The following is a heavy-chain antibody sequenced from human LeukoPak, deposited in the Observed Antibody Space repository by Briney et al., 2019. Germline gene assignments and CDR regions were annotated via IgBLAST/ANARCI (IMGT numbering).Heavy chain of an antibody. CDR2: IHYSGTT. J-gene: IGHJ4*02. V-gene: IGHV4-39*01. CDR1: GGSIPSNYF. D-gene: IGHD6-19*01. CDR3: AIHPNFNGWFHMDH. Sequence: SETLSLTCGVSGGSIPSNYFWGWIRRPPGKGLEWIGNIHYSGTTYYNPSLKSRVTISADTSNNRFPLNLTPATAADTAIYYCAIHPNFNGWFHMDHWGQGALVTVSS.